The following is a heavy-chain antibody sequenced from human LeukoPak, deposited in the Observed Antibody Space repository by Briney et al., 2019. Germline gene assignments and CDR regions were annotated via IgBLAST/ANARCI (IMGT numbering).Heavy chain of an antibody. D-gene: IGHD6-19*01. CDR3: ATSSGWLTYFQH. V-gene: IGHV3-21*04. CDR1: GFTFSSYS. CDR2: ISSSSSYI. Sequence: PGGSLRLSCAASGFTFSSYSMNWVRQAPGKGLEWVSSISSSSSYIYYADSVKGRFTISRDNAKNSLYLQMNSLRAEDTALYYCATSSGWLTYFQHWGQGTLVTVSS. J-gene: IGHJ1*01.